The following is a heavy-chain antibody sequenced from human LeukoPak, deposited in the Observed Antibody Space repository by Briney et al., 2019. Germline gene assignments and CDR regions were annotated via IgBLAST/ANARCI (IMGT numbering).Heavy chain of an antibody. D-gene: IGHD6-13*01. J-gene: IGHJ4*02. Sequence: GGSLRLSCAASGFTFSSYAMSWVRQAPGKGLEWVSAISGSGGSTHYADSVKGRFTISRDNSKNTLYLQMNSLRAEDTAVYYCAKGGYSSSWSEFDYWGQGTLVTVSS. CDR3: AKGGYSSSWSEFDY. CDR2: ISGSGGST. CDR1: GFTFSSYA. V-gene: IGHV3-23*01.